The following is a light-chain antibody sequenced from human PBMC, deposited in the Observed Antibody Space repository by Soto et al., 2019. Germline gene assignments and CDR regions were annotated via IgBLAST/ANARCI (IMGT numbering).Light chain of an antibody. CDR1: QDIRTS. CDR2: GAS. CDR3: QQYDNLPPFT. V-gene: IGKV1-33*01. Sequence: DIQMTQSPSSLSASVGARVRITCQANQDIRTSLSWFQQKAGRAPKLLIYGASNLETGVPSRFRGSGSGTDFTFTISSLQPEDIATYYCQQYDNLPPFTFGPGTKVDIK. J-gene: IGKJ3*01.